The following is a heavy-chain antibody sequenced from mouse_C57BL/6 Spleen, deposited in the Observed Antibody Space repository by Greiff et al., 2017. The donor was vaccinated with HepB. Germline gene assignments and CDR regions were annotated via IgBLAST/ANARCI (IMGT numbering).Heavy chain of an antibody. J-gene: IGHJ1*03. V-gene: IGHV14-4*01. Sequence: EVQLQRSGAELVRPGASVKLSCTASGFNIKDDYMHWVKQRPEQGLEWIGWIDPENGDTEYASKFQGKATITADTSSNTAYLQLSSLTSEDTAVYYCTTITGTGWYFDVWGTGTTVTVSS. CDR2: IDPENGDT. CDR3: TTITGTGWYFDV. CDR1: GFNIKDDY. D-gene: IGHD4-1*01.